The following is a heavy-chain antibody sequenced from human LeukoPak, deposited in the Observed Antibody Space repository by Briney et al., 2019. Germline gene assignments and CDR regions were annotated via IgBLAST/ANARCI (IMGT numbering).Heavy chain of an antibody. V-gene: IGHV3-74*01. CDR2: IQTDGSGT. CDR3: ASDRGYGMDV. CDR1: GFTFSSYW. Sequence: SGGSLRLSCAASGFTFSSYWMHWVRQAPGKGLVWVSRIQTDGSGTTYADSVKGRFTISRDNAKNTLYLQMNRLRAEDTAVYFCASDRGYGMDVWGQGTTVTVSS. D-gene: IGHD3-10*01. J-gene: IGHJ6*02.